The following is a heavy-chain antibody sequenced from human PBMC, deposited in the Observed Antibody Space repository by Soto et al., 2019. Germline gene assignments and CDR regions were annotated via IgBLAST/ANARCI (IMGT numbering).Heavy chain of an antibody. V-gene: IGHV5-10-1*01. CDR2: IDPDDSQT. CDR3: ATMMTLVA. CDR1: ESTFTNYW. J-gene: IGHJ4*02. D-gene: IGHD2-8*02. Sequence: GEYRKISCQASESTFTNYWINWVRQVPGKGLEWMGRIDPDDSQTNYSPSVRGHVTISVDKSVNTVYLQWDSLKASDTAIYYCATMMTLVAWVQGTLVTV.